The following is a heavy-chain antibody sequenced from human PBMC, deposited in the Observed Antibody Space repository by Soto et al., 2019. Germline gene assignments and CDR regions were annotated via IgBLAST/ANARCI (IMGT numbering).Heavy chain of an antibody. CDR2: IYYSGST. CDR3: ARDDVEVRGGFDP. J-gene: IGHJ5*02. CDR1: GGSIRSGGYY. V-gene: IGHV4-31*03. D-gene: IGHD3-10*01. Sequence: QVQLQESGPGLVKPSQTLSLTCTVSGGSIRSGGYYWSWIRQHPGKGLEWIGYIYYSGSTYYNPSLKSRVTISVDTSKNQFSLKLSSVTAADTAVYYCARDDVEVRGGFDPWGQGTLVNVSS.